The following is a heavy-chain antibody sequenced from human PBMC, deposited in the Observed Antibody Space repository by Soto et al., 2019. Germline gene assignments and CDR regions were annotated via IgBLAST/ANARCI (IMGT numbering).Heavy chain of an antibody. D-gene: IGHD4-4*01. CDR3: TRQVPYSLGPQPDC. Sequence: GESLKISGKGSGYSFTSYWIGWVRQMPGKGLEWMGIIYPGDSDTRYSPSFQGQVTISADKSISTAYLQWNSLKASDTAMYYCTRQVPYSLGPQPDCWGQGTLVTVSS. CDR1: GYSFTSYW. V-gene: IGHV5-51*01. J-gene: IGHJ4*02. CDR2: IYPGDSDT.